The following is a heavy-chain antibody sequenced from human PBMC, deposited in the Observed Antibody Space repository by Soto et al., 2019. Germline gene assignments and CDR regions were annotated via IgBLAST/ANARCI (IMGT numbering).Heavy chain of an antibody. CDR1: GFTFSNYG. CDR2: ISYDGSDK. CDR3: TKDYPVVAATPPNYGMDV. Sequence: GGSLRLSCAASGFTFSNYGMHWVRQAPGKGLEWVAVISYDGSDKYFADSVKGRFTISRDNSKNTLYLQMNSLRPEDTAVYYCTKDYPVVAATPPNYGMDVWGQGTTVTVS. V-gene: IGHV3-30*18. D-gene: IGHD2-15*01. J-gene: IGHJ6*02.